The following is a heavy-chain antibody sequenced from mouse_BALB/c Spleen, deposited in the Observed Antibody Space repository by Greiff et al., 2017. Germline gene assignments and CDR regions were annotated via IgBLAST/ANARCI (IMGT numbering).Heavy chain of an antibody. CDR2: IYPGSGNT. CDR1: GYTFTDYY. CDR3: ARRSYYDYSYWYFDV. J-gene: IGHJ1*01. V-gene: IGHV1-77*01. D-gene: IGHD2-4*01. Sequence: VQLQQSGAELARPGASVKLSCKASGYTFTDYYINWVKQRTGQGLEWIGEIYPGSGNTYYNEKFKGKATLTADKSSSTAYMQLSSLTSEDSAVYFCARRSYYDYSYWYFDVWGAGTTVTVSS.